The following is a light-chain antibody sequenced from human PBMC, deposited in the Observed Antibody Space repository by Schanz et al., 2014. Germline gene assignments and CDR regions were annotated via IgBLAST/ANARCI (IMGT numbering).Light chain of an antibody. CDR1: SSDIGFYNF. CDR2: DVS. V-gene: IGLV2-14*03. J-gene: IGLJ1*01. CDR3: TSYTSISAPFV. Sequence: QSALTQPASVSGSPGQSITISCTGTSSDIGFYNFVSWYQQHQGKAPKLIIFDVSNRLPGVSNRFAGSKSDNTASLTISGLHAEDDADYCCTSYTSISAPFVFGTGTKLTVL.